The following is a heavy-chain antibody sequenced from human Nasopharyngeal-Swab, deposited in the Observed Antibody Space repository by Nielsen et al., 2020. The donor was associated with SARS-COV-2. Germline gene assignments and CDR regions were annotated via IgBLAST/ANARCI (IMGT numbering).Heavy chain of an antibody. CDR2: ISGDGGST. V-gene: IGHV3-43*02. Sequence: GGSLRLSCAASGFTFVDYAMHWVGQAPGKGLEGVSLISGDGGSTYYADSVKGRFTISRDNSKNSLYLQMNSLRTEDTALYYCAKDIGVYYYMDVWGKGTTVTVSS. CDR3: AKDIGVYYYMDV. CDR1: GFTFVDYA. D-gene: IGHD3-10*01. J-gene: IGHJ6*03.